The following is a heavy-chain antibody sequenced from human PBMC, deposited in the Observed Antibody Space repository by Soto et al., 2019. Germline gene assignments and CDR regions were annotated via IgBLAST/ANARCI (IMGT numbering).Heavy chain of an antibody. CDR2: IYYSGST. CDR3: TRDQGLLYGMDV. Sequence: PSETLSLTCTVSGASISSDGYYWSWIRQHPGKGLEWIGYIYYSGSTYYNPSLKSRVTISLDTSKNQFSLKLSSVTAADTAVYYCTRDQGLLYGMDVWGQGTTVTVSS. V-gene: IGHV4-31*03. CDR1: GASISSDGYY. J-gene: IGHJ6*02.